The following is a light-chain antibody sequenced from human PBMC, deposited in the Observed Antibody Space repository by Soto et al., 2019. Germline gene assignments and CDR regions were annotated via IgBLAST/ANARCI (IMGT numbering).Light chain of an antibody. V-gene: IGLV2-14*01. CDR3: SSYTKSSTVI. CDR1: TSDVGAYNY. Sequence: QSALTQPASVSGSPGQSITISCTGTTSDVGAYNYVSWYQQLPGKAPKLMIFEVSNRPSGVSNRFSGSKSGNTASLSISGLQADDEADYYCSSYTKSSTVIFGGGTKVTVL. J-gene: IGLJ2*01. CDR2: EVS.